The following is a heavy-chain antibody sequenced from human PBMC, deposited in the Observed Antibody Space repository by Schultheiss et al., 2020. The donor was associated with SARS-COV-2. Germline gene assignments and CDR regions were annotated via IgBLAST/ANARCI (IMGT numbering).Heavy chain of an antibody. J-gene: IGHJ4*02. CDR1: GFTFSSYS. CDR3: ARDDYYDSSGYGY. V-gene: IGHV3-21*01. CDR2: ISSSSSYI. D-gene: IGHD3-22*01. Sequence: GGSLRLSCAASGFTFSSYSMNWVRQAPGKGLEWVSSISSSSSYIYYADSVKGRFTISRDNSKNTLYLQMNSLRAEDTAVYYCARDDYYDSSGYGYWGQGTLVTVSS.